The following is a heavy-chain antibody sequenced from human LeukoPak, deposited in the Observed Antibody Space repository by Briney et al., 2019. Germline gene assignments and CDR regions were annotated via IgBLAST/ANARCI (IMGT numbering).Heavy chain of an antibody. CDR2: ISQDGTER. V-gene: IGHV3-7*01. Sequence: GGTLRLSCAASKVTFSNDWMNWVRQAPGKGLEWVANISQDGTERSYVDSVRGGFTISRDNAKNTSLLQMNSMRAEATAVYYCARDLSLTMVRGVIDWGQGTLVTVSS. J-gene: IGHJ4*02. CDR3: ARDLSLTMVRGVID. D-gene: IGHD3-10*01. CDR1: KVTFSNDW.